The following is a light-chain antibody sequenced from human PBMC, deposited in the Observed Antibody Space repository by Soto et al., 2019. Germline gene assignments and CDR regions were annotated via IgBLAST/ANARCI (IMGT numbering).Light chain of an antibody. CDR2: YDS. CDR1: NIGSKS. Sequence: SYELTQPPSVSVAPGQTARITCGGNNIGSKSVHWYQQKPGQAPVLVVYYDSDRPSGIPERFSGSNSGNTATLTSSRVEAGDEADYYCQVWDSSSDPSWVFGGGTKVTVL. CDR3: QVWDSSSDPSWV. V-gene: IGLV3-21*02. J-gene: IGLJ3*02.